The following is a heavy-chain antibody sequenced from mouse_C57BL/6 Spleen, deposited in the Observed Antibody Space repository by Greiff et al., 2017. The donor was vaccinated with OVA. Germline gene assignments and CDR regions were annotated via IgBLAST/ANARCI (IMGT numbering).Heavy chain of an antibody. CDR2: IDPETGGT. Sequence: VQLQQSGAELVRPGASVTLSCTASGYTFTDYEMHWVKQTPVHGLEWIGAIDPETGGTAYNQKFKGKAILTADKSYSTAYMELRRLTSEDSAVYYCTVGDYDHTGTGDYWGQGTTLTVSS. CDR3: TVGDYDHTGTGDY. V-gene: IGHV1-15*01. D-gene: IGHD2-4*01. CDR1: GYTFTDYE. J-gene: IGHJ2*01.